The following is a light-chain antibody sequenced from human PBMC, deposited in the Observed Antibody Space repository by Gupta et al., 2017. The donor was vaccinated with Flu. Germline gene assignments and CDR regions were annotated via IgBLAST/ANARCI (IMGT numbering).Light chain of an antibody. V-gene: IGLV2-14*01. J-gene: IGLJ2*01. Sequence: QSALTQPASVSGSPGQSITISCPGTSSDVGRFYSVSWYQQHPNTAPKLLIYEVSNRPSEISHRFSGSKSGNTASLTISGLQAEDEADYYCASYTANDTVIFGGGTRLTVL. CDR2: EVS. CDR3: ASYTANDTVI. CDR1: SSDVGRFYS.